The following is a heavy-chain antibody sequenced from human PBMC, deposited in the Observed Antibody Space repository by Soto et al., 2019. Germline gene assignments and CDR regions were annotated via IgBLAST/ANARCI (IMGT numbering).Heavy chain of an antibody. CDR2: IKSKTHGGTI. CDR1: GFTFSNAW. J-gene: IGHJ6*02. V-gene: IGHV3-15*07. D-gene: IGHD3-10*01. CDR3: TTELPSDV. Sequence: GGSLRLSCAASGFTFSNAWMNWGRQAPGKGLEWVGRIKSKTHGGTIDYATSVKGRFTISRDDSKNTLYLQMTSLKNEDTAVYYCTTELPSDVWGQGTTVTVSS.